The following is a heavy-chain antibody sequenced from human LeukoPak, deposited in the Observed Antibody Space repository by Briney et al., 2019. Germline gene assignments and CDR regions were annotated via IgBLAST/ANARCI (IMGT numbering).Heavy chain of an antibody. J-gene: IGHJ4*02. CDR1: GFTFSSYS. CDR3: ARGTEWGPYYFDY. Sequence: NPGGSLRLSCAASGFTFSSYSMYWVRQAPGKGLEWVSSISSSSSYIYYADSVKGRFTISRDNAKNSLYLQMNSLRAEDTAVYYCARGTEWGPYYFDYWGQGTLVTVSS. D-gene: IGHD1-26*01. CDR2: ISSSSSYI. V-gene: IGHV3-21*01.